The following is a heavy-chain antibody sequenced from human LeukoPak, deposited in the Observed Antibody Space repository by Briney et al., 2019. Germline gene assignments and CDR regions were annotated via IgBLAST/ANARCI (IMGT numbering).Heavy chain of an antibody. Sequence: SETLSLTCTVSGGSISSGGYYWSWIRQHPGRGLEWIGYIYYSGSTYYNPSLKSRVTISVDTSKNQFSLKLSSVTAADTAVYYCARSWRNYYDSWGQGTLVTVSS. V-gene: IGHV4-31*03. CDR1: GGSISSGGYY. D-gene: IGHD3-22*01. J-gene: IGHJ4*02. CDR2: IYYSGST. CDR3: ARSWRNYYDS.